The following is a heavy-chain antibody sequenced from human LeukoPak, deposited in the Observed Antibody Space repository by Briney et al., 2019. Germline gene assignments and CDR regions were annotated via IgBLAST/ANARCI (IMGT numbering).Heavy chain of an antibody. J-gene: IGHJ4*02. CDR2: IYSGGSA. Sequence: GGSLRLSCAASGFTVSSNYMSWVRQAPGKGLEWVSVIYSGGSAYYADSVKGRFTISRDNSQNTLYLQMNSLRAEDTAVYYCASSAAVRLFDYWGQGALVTVSS. D-gene: IGHD1-1*01. V-gene: IGHV3-53*01. CDR3: ASSAAVRLFDY. CDR1: GFTVSSNY.